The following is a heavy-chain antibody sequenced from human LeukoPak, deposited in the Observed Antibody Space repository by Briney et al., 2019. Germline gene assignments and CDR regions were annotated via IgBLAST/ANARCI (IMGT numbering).Heavy chain of an antibody. V-gene: IGHV3-15*01. CDR2: VRTTAEGETT. J-gene: IGHJ4*02. D-gene: IGHD4-11*01. CDR1: GFNFNDAW. CDR3: TAGLGKTDDDS. Sequence: GGSLRLSCEGSGFNFNDAWMSWLRQAPGKGLEGVGRVRTTAEGETTDYAAPVRGRFIISRDDSKNMVFLQMNRLETEDTAIYYCTAGLGKTDDDSWGQGTLVTVSS.